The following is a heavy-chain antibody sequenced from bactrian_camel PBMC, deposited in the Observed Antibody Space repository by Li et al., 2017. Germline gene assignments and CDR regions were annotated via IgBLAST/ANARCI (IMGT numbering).Heavy chain of an antibody. Sequence: DVQLVESGGGSVQAGGSLRLSCAASRYTLYIAWFRQAPGTEREVVAEIYGETTTLYADSVKGRFTASRAYTPNTLYLQMNSLKPEDTGMYYCATSLYANARDKVWGQGTQVTVS. CDR1: RYTLY. D-gene: IGHD1*01. CDR2: IYGETTT. CDR3: ATSLYANARDKV. J-gene: IGHJ4*01. V-gene: IGHV3S10*01.